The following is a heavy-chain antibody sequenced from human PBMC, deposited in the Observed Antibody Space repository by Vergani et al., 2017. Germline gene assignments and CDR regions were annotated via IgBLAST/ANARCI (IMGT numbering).Heavy chain of an antibody. V-gene: IGHV3-53*04. Sequence: EVQLVESGGGLVQPGGSLRLSCAASGFTVSSNYMSWVRQAPGKGLEWVSVIYSGGSTYYADSVKGRFTISRHNSKNTLYLQMNSLRAEDTAVYYCARDLFYYDSSGYYSGFFDYWGQGTLVTVSS. D-gene: IGHD3-22*01. CDR2: IYSGGST. CDR1: GFTVSSNY. J-gene: IGHJ4*02. CDR3: ARDLFYYDSSGYYSGFFDY.